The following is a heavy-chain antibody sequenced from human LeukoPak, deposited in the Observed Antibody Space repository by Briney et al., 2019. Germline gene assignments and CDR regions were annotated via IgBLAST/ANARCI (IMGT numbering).Heavy chain of an antibody. CDR2: FSSRSSYI. CDR3: ARAVYCGGDCYFPLDI. Sequence: GGSLRLSCAASGFTFSSYRMNWVRQAPGKGLEWVSSFSSRSSYIYYADSVKGRFTISRDNAKNSLYLQMNSLRAEDTAVYYCARAVYCGGDCYFPLDIWGQGTMVTVSS. V-gene: IGHV3-21*01. CDR1: GFTFSSYR. J-gene: IGHJ3*02. D-gene: IGHD2-21*02.